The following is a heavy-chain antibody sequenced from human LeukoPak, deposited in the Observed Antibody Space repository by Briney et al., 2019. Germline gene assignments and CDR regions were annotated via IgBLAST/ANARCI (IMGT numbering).Heavy chain of an antibody. V-gene: IGHV1-24*01. Sequence: GASVKVSCKVSGYTLTELSMHWVRQAPRKGLEWMGGFDPEDGETIYAQKFQGRVTMTEDTSTDTAYMELSSLRSEDTAVYYCATALAAAGPSYFDYWGQGTLVTVSS. CDR2: FDPEDGET. CDR1: GYTLTELS. CDR3: ATALAAAGPSYFDY. D-gene: IGHD6-13*01. J-gene: IGHJ4*02.